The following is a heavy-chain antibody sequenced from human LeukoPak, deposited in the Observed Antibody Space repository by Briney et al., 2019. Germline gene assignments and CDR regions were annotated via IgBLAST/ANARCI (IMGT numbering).Heavy chain of an antibody. Sequence: PGGSLRLSCAASGFTFSIYDMSWVRQAPGKGLEWVSTMNGRGDSTYYADSVKGRFTISRDNSKNTLHLQMNSLRDEDTAVYYCAKDPHFGDGYWGQGTLVTVSS. CDR3: AKDPHFGDGY. CDR1: GFTFSIYD. D-gene: IGHD3-16*01. J-gene: IGHJ4*02. V-gene: IGHV3-23*01. CDR2: MNGRGDST.